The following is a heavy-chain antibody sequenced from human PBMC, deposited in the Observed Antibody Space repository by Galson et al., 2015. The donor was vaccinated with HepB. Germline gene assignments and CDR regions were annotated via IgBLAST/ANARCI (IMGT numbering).Heavy chain of an antibody. CDR1: GFTFSNAW. V-gene: IGHV3-15*01. J-gene: IGHJ6*02. CDR3: TTTYYDFWSGDYYYYGLDV. CDR2: IKTKSHVGTT. D-gene: IGHD3-3*01. Sequence: SLRLSCAAPGFTFSNAWMTWVRQAPGKGLEWVGRIKTKSHVGTTDYAAPVKGRFTISRDDSKNTLYLQMNSLKTEDTGIYYCTTTYYDFWSGDYYYYGLDVWGQGTTVTVSS.